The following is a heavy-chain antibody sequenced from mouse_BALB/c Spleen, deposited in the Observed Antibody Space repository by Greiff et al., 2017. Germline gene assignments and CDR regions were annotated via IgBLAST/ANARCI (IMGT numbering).Heavy chain of an antibody. J-gene: IGHJ4*01. CDR2: INPDSSTI. V-gene: IGHV4-1*02. Sequence: EVKVIESGGGLVQPGGSLKLSCAASGFDFSRYWMSWVRQAPGKGLEWIGEINPDSSTINYTPSLKDKFIISRDNAKNTLYLQMSKVRSEDTALYYCARPGIYDGYYGAMDYWGQGTSVTVSS. CDR1: GFDFSRYW. D-gene: IGHD2-3*01. CDR3: ARPGIYDGYYGAMDY.